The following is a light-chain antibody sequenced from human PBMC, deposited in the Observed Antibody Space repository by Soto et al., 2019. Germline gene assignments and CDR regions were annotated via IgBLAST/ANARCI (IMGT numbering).Light chain of an antibody. V-gene: IGKV1-39*01. CDR3: QQSSNTPLT. CDR1: QSISSY. CDR2: AAS. Sequence: DIQMTQSPSSLSASVGDRVTITCRTSQSISSYLNWYQHKPGEAPKLLIYAASSLQSGVPSRFTGSGSGTEFTLTISSLQPEDFATYYCQQSSNTPLTFGGGTKVEIK. J-gene: IGKJ4*01.